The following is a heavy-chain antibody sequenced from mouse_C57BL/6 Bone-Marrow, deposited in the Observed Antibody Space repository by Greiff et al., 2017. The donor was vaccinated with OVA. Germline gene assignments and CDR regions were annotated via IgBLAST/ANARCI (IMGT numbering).Heavy chain of an antibody. CDR1: GFNIKDDY. CDR3: TTALGRDY. CDR2: IDPENGDT. V-gene: IGHV14-4*01. J-gene: IGHJ2*01. Sequence: EVQLKQSGAELVRPGASVKLSCTASGFNIKDDYMHWVKQRPEQGLEWIGWIDPENGDTEYASKVQGKATITANTSSNTAYLQLSSLTSEDTAVYYCTTALGRDYWGQGTTLTVSS. D-gene: IGHD6-1*01.